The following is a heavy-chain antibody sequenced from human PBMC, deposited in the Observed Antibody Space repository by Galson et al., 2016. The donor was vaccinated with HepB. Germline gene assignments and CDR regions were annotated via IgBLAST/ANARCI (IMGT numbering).Heavy chain of an antibody. J-gene: IGHJ4*02. CDR1: GFTFVDYA. CDR3: VADHCGFDALDF. D-gene: IGHD5-12*01. V-gene: IGHV3-49*03. Sequence: SLRLSCAASGFTFVDYAMGWCRQAPGKGLGWLGYIGGKTYGVTIRYSASVKGRYTISRDDSKNIAYLQMDSLNAEDTAIYYCVADHCGFDALDFWGQGTLVTVSS. CDR2: IGGKTYGVTI.